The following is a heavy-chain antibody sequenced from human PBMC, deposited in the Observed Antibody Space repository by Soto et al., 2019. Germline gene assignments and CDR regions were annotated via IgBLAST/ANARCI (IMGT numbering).Heavy chain of an antibody. D-gene: IGHD6-13*01. CDR3: ARAGGSSWYEYYYYGMDV. CDR1: GFTFSGYA. Sequence: GSLRLSCAASGFTFSGYAMHWVRQAPGKGLEWVAVISYDGSNKYYADSVKGRFTISRDNSKNTLYLQMNSLRAEDTAVYYCARAGGSSWYEYYYYGMDVWGQGTTVTVSS. CDR2: ISYDGSNK. J-gene: IGHJ6*02. V-gene: IGHV3-30-3*01.